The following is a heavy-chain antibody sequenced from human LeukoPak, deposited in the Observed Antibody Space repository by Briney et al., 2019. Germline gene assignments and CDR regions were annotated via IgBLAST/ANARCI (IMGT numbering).Heavy chain of an antibody. CDR3: ARAESGDYFDY. Sequence: SETLSLTCTVSGVTVRSSGYYWGWLRQPPGKGLEWIGYIYHSGSTYYNPSLKSRVTISVDRTKNQFSLKLSSVTAADTAVYYCARAESGDYFDYWGQGTLVTVSS. D-gene: IGHD4-17*01. CDR1: GVTVRSSGYY. J-gene: IGHJ4*02. CDR2: IYHSGST. V-gene: IGHV4-39*07.